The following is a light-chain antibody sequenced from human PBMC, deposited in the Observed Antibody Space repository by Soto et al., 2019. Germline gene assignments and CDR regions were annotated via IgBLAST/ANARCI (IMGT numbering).Light chain of an antibody. CDR1: QSVDSSF. J-gene: IGKJ1*01. Sequence: EIGLTRSPGSLSLSPGERATLSCRASQSVDSSFFAWYQQKPGQAPRLLIYGASNRATGIPDRFSGRGSGTDFTLTITGLEPEDFAVYYCQQYVSSVTFGQGTKVEIK. CDR2: GAS. V-gene: IGKV3-20*01. CDR3: QQYVSSVT.